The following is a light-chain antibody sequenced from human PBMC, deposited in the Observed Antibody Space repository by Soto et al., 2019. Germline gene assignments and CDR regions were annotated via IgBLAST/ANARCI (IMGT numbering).Light chain of an antibody. Sequence: QSVLTLNASVSGSHGQSINISCTGTSIVLAISNYVSWYQQQPGKAPILMIYQVTNRPSGVSNRFSGSRSGNTASLTISGLQAEDEADYYCSSYTDSSNYVFGTGTQVTVL. CDR1: SIVLAISNY. CDR2: QVT. J-gene: IGLJ1*01. CDR3: SSYTDSSNYV. V-gene: IGLV2-14*01.